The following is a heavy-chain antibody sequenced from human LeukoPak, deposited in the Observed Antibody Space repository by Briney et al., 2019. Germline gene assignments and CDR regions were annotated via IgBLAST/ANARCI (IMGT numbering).Heavy chain of an antibody. V-gene: IGHV4-34*01. CDR3: ARITRRCSHSLGIDY. CDR2: INHSGST. J-gene: IGHJ4*02. Sequence: SETLSLTCAVYGGSFSGYYWSWIRQPPGKGLEWIGEINHSGSTNYNPSLKSRVTISVDTSKNQFSLKLSSVTAADTAVYYCARITRRCSHSLGIDYWGQGTLVTVSS. CDR1: GGSFSGYY. D-gene: IGHD1-14*01.